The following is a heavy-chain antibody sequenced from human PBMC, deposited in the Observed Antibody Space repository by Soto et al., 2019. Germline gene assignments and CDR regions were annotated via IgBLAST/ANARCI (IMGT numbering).Heavy chain of an antibody. D-gene: IGHD6-13*01. CDR2: IYSGGRN. J-gene: IGHJ4*02. Sequence: PETLSLACTVYGGSISSFYWGWVRQPAGKGLEWIGRIYSGGRNNYNPSLKSRVTMSVDTSKNQFSLRLSSVTAADTAMYYCARGSSRWDYWGQGTLVTVSS. V-gene: IGHV4-4*07. CDR3: ARGSSRWDY. CDR1: GGSISSFY.